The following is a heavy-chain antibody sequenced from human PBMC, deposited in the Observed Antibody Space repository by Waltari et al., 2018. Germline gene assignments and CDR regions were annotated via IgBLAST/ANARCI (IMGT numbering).Heavy chain of an antibody. V-gene: IGHV1-69*04. CDR3: ARGSIAALSYYYYGMDV. CDR1: GGTFSSYA. J-gene: IGHJ6*02. CDR2: IIPILGIA. Sequence: QVQLVQSGAEVKKPRSSVKVSCKASGGTFSSYAISGVRQAPGQGLEWMGRIIPILGIANYAQKFQGRVTITADKSTSTAYMELSSLRSEDTAVYYCARGSIAALSYYYYGMDVWGQGTTVTVSS. D-gene: IGHD6-6*01.